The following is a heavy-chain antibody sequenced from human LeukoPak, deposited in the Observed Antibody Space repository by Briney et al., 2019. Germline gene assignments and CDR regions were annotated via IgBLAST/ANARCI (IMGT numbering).Heavy chain of an antibody. V-gene: IGHV1-18*01. Sequence: GASVKVSCKASGYTFTNYGISWVRQAPGQGLEWMGWISAYNGNRNYAQKVKGRVTMTTDTSTSTAYMELGSLRSDDTAVYYCARSLTSSGSYSDRGDYWGQGNLVTVSS. D-gene: IGHD1-26*01. J-gene: IGHJ4*02. CDR2: ISAYNGNR. CDR1: GYTFTNYG. CDR3: ARSLTSSGSYSDRGDY.